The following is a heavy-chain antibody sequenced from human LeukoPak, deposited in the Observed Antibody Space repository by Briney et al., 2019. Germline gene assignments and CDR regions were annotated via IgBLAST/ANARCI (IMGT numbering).Heavy chain of an antibody. D-gene: IGHD6-13*01. CDR3: ARRLYSSSPSADY. Sequence: PSETLSLTCTVSGGSFSSSSYYWGWIRQPPGKGLEWYGSYCCCGSTYYNPSLKSRVTISVDTSKNQSSLQLSAVPAADTAVYYCARRLYSSSPSADYWGQGTLVTVSS. CDR2: YCCCGST. V-gene: IGHV4-39*07. J-gene: IGHJ4*02. CDR1: GGSFSSSSYY.